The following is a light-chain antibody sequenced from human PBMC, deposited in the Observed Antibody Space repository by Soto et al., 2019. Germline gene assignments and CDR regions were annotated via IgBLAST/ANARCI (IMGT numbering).Light chain of an antibody. CDR1: QSVSSSY. Sequence: EIVLTQSPGTLSLSPGERATLSCRASQSVSSSYLAWYQQKPGQAPRLLIYGASSRATGIPDRFSGSGSGTDFTLTISRLEPEDFAVYYCQQHGTVRAFGQGTKLEIK. CDR2: GAS. CDR3: QQHGTVRA. J-gene: IGKJ2*01. V-gene: IGKV3-20*01.